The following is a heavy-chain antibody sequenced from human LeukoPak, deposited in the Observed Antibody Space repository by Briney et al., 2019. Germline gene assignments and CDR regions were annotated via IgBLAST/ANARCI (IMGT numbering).Heavy chain of an antibody. CDR1: GFTVSSNY. CDR3: NMVFDWLFPV. J-gene: IGHJ6*02. D-gene: IGHD3-9*01. Sequence: GGSLRLSCAASGFTVSSNYMSWVRQAPGKGLEWVSVIYSGGSTYYADSVKGRFTISRDNSKNTLYLQMNSLRAEDTAVYYCNMVFDWLFPVWGQGTTATVSS. V-gene: IGHV3-53*01. CDR2: IYSGGST.